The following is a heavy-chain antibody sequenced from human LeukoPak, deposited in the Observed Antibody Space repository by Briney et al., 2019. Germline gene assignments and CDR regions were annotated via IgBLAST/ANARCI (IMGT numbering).Heavy chain of an antibody. CDR3: ARGADHDIEVVPAAQEFDY. V-gene: IGHV4-59*12. CDR1: GGSISSYY. CDR2: IYYSGST. J-gene: IGHJ4*02. D-gene: IGHD2-2*01. Sequence: SETLSLTCTVSGGSISSYYWSWIRQPPGKGLEWIGYIYYSGSTNYNPSLKSRVTISVDTSKNQFSLKLSSVTAADTAVYYCARGADHDIEVVPAAQEFDYWGQGTLVTVSS.